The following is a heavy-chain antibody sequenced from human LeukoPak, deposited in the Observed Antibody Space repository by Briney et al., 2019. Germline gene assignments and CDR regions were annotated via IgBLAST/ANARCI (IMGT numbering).Heavy chain of an antibody. CDR1: GGSISSGSYY. CDR2: IYASGST. J-gene: IGHJ6*03. CDR3: ARRRVTMVRGVTSGYYYYMDV. V-gene: IGHV4-61*02. Sequence: SQTLSLTCTVSGGSISSGSYYWSWIRQPAGKGLKWIGRIYASGSTNYNPSLKSRVTISVDTSKDQFSLKLSSVTAADTAVYYCARRRVTMVRGVTSGYYYYMDVWGKGTTVTISS. D-gene: IGHD3-10*01.